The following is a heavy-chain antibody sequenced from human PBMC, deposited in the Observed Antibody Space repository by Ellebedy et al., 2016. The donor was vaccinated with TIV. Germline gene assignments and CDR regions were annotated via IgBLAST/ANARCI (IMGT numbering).Heavy chain of an antibody. CDR3: ASWEPIYCSSTSCYNYYMDV. Sequence: SVKVSCXASGGTFSSYAISWVRQAPGQGLEWMGGIIPIFGTANYAQKFQGRVTITADESTSTAYMELSSLRSEDTAVYYCASWEPIYCSSTSCYNYYMDVWGKGTTVTVSS. CDR2: IIPIFGTA. V-gene: IGHV1-69*13. J-gene: IGHJ6*03. CDR1: GGTFSSYA. D-gene: IGHD2-2*02.